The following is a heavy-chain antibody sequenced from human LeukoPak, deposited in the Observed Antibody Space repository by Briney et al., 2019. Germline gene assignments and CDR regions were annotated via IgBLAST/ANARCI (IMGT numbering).Heavy chain of an antibody. Sequence: PGGSLRLSCAASGFTVSSNYMSWVRQAPGKGLEWVSVIYSGGSTYYADSVKGRFTISRDNSKNTLYLQMNSLRAEDTAVYYCANLARTTVITLDYWGQGTLVTVSS. J-gene: IGHJ4*02. CDR3: ANLARTTVITLDY. CDR1: GFTVSSNY. D-gene: IGHD4-23*01. CDR2: IYSGGST. V-gene: IGHV3-53*05.